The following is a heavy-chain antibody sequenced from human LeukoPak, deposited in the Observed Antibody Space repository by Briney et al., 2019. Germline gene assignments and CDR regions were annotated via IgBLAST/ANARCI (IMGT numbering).Heavy chain of an antibody. Sequence: SETLSLTCTVSGGSISSYYWSWIRQPPGKGLEWIGYIYTSGSTNYNPSLKSRVTISVDTSKNQFSLKLSSVTAADTAVYYCANVYQRSWFDPWGQGTLVTVSS. D-gene: IGHD2-2*01. CDR3: ANVYQRSWFDP. CDR2: IYTSGST. CDR1: GGSISSYY. J-gene: IGHJ5*02. V-gene: IGHV4-4*08.